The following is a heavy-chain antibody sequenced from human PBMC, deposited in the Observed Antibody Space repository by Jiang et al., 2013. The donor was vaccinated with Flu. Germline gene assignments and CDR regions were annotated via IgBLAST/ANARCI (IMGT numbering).Heavy chain of an antibody. Sequence: GSGLVKPSETLSLTCTVSGGSISSYYWSWIRQPPGKGLEWIGYIYYSGSTNYNPSLKSRVTISVDTSTNQFSLKLSSVTAADTAVYYCARAEIRAGGEMATISYWGQGTLVTVSS. CDR3: ARAEIRAGGEMATISY. CDR1: GGSISSYY. V-gene: IGHV4-59*12. CDR2: IYYSGST. D-gene: IGHD5-24*01. J-gene: IGHJ4*02.